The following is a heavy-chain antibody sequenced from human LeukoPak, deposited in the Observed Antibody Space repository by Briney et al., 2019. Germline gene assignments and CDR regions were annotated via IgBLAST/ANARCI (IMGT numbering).Heavy chain of an antibody. CDR3: ARAKKAVAGFFDY. J-gene: IGHJ4*02. CDR1: GYTFTSYD. D-gene: IGHD6-19*01. CDR2: MNPNSGNT. Sequence: ASVKVSCKASGYTFTSYDINWVRQATGQGLEWMGWMNPNSGNTGYAQKFQGRVTITRNTSISTAYMELSSLRSEDTAVYYCARAKKAVAGFFDYWGQGPLVTVSS. V-gene: IGHV1-8*03.